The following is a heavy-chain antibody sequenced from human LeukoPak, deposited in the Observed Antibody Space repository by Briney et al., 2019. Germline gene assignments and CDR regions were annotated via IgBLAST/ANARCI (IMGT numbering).Heavy chain of an antibody. D-gene: IGHD6-25*01. CDR2: INPSGGST. CDR1: GYTFTSYY. V-gene: IGHV1-46*01. Sequence: SVKVSCKASGYTFTSYYMHWVRQAPGQGLEWMGIINPSGGSTSYAQKFQGRVTMTRDTSTSTVYMELSSLRSEDTAVYYCARAMSSGWLTRSHSYAFDIWGQGTMVTVSS. CDR3: ARAMSSGWLTRSHSYAFDI. J-gene: IGHJ3*02.